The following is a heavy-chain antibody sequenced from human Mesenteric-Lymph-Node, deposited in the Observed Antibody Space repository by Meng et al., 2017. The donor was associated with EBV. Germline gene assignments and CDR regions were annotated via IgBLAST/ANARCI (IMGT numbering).Heavy chain of an antibody. CDR1: CEALTAHS. J-gene: IGHJ4*02. CDR3: ARASVVVTATPFDY. V-gene: IGHV4-34*01. CDR2: MNHDGRA. Sequence: VQLPLWGCGHYQPFESLSLIWLCFCEALTAHSWSWIPQPPGKAPQWLGEMNHDGRANYNPSLKSRVTISVDKSKNQFSLKLSSVTAADTAVYYCARASVVVTATPFDYWGQGTLVTVSS. D-gene: IGHD2-21*02.